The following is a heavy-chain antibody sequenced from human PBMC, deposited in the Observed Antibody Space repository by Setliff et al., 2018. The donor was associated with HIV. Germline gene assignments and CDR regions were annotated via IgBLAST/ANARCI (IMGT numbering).Heavy chain of an antibody. Sequence: PSETLSLTCAVSGSSISSGFYWGWIRQPPGKGLEWIGSIYHSGSTYYNPSLRSRVTISVDTSKNQFSLKLSSVTAADTAVYYCARDAPTVYANGWFDPWGQGTLVTVSS. D-gene: IGHD2-8*01. J-gene: IGHJ5*02. CDR2: IYHSGST. V-gene: IGHV4-38-2*02. CDR1: GSSISSGFY. CDR3: ARDAPTVYANGWFDP.